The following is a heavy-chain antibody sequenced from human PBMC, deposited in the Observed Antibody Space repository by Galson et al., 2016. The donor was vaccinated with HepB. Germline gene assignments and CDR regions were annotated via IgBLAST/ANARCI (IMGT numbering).Heavy chain of an antibody. Sequence: SLRLSCAASGFTFIASSMHWVRQAPGKGLEWVAVIIYDGSNKYYADSVKGRFTISRDNSKNIVYLQMNSLRADDTAFYYCARSGQVGYFDYWGQGTLVTVSS. CDR1: GFTFIASS. J-gene: IGHJ4*02. CDR2: IIYDGSNK. CDR3: ARSGQVGYFDY. D-gene: IGHD3-10*01. V-gene: IGHV3-30-3*01.